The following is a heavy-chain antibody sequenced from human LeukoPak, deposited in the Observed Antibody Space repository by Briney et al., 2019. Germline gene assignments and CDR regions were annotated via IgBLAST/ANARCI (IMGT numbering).Heavy chain of an antibody. CDR1: GGSISSGGYS. D-gene: IGHD1-1*01. CDR3: ARGSYVTGIDY. Sequence: PSQTLSLTCAVSGGSISSGGYSWSWIRQPPGKGLEWIGYIYHSGSTYYNPSLKSRVTISVDRSKNQFSLKLSSVTAADTAVYYCARGSYVTGIDYWGQRTLVTVSS. CDR2: IYHSGST. V-gene: IGHV4-30-2*01. J-gene: IGHJ4*02.